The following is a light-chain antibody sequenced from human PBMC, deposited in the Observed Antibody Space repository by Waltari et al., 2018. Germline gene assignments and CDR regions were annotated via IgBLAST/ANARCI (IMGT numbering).Light chain of an antibody. J-gene: IGKJ1*01. CDR3: QQHGTLPAT. V-gene: IGKV3-20*01. Sequence: EIVLTQSPGTAPLSPGERVTLYCRASQSVGSSSLAWYQQKPGQAPRLVIYRASRRATGIPDRFSGSGSGTDFSLTISRLEPEDFAVYYCQQHGTLPATFGQGTKVEIK. CDR1: QSVGSSS. CDR2: RAS.